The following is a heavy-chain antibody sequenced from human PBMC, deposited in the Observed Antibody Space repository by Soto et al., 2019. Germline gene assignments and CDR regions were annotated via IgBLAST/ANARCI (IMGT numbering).Heavy chain of an antibody. CDR2: ISSNGGTT. J-gene: IGHJ4*02. CDR1: GFTFSSYD. CDR3: VSRVSGGYDY. V-gene: IGHV3-64*01. Sequence: EVQLAESGGGMVQPGGSLRLSCVASGFTFSSYDMHWVRQAPGKGLEYVSSISSNGGTTYYGNSVKGRFTISRDNSKNTLELRRGSLGAEDMAVYYCVSRVSGGYDYWGQGTLVTVSS. D-gene: IGHD1-26*01.